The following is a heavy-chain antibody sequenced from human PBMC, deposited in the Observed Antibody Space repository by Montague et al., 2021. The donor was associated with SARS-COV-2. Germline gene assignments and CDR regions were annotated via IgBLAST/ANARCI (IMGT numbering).Heavy chain of an antibody. CDR1: GGSFNDYY. J-gene: IGHJ4*02. D-gene: IGHD2-15*01. CDR2: VNQYGIT. CDR3: ARGHQGVAMVVVVIIGAEDYLYY. V-gene: IGHV4-34*01. Sequence: SETLSLTCAVYGGSFNDYYWNWIRHPQGTGLDWMCVVNQYGITNYSPSLKRRIPITTDTSKNQISLKMKSMTAADTANYYCARGHQGVAMVVVVIIGAEDYLYYWGQGSLVTVSS.